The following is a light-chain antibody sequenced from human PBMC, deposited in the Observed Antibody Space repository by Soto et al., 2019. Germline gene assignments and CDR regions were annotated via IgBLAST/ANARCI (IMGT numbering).Light chain of an antibody. Sequence: DIVMTQSPDSLAVSLGERATINCRSSQSVLSISPNETYSAWYQQKPGQTPKFLIYWGATRESGVPDRFSGSESATVFALTIASMQAEDVAIYYCQQYYKFLVTFGQGINVELK. CDR2: WGA. V-gene: IGKV4-1*01. CDR1: QSVLSISPNETY. J-gene: IGKJ1*01. CDR3: QQYYKFLVT.